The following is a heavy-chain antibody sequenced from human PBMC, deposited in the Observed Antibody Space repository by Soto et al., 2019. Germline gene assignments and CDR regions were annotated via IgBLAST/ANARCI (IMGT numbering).Heavy chain of an antibody. CDR2: ISAYNGNT. Sequence: QVQLVQSGAEVKKPGASVKVSCKASGYTFTSYGISWVRQAPGQVLEWMGWISAYNGNTNYAQKLQGRVTMTTDTPTSTAYMELRRLRSDDTAVYYCARVTIFGVGIISHFDYWGQGTLVTVSS. J-gene: IGHJ4*02. V-gene: IGHV1-18*04. CDR1: GYTFTSYG. CDR3: ARVTIFGVGIISHFDY. D-gene: IGHD3-3*01.